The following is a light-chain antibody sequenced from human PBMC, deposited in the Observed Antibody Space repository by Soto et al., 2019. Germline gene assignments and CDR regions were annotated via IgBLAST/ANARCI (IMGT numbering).Light chain of an antibody. CDR1: QAISSY. CDR3: QQFNDYPLT. V-gene: IGKV1-9*01. Sequence: DIQLTQSPSFLSASVGDRVAITCRASQAISSYLAWYQQKPGKPPKLLIYGASTLQSDVPSRFSGSGSGTEFNLTVSSLQAEDSATYYCQQFNDYPLTFGGGTKVDIK. J-gene: IGKJ4*01. CDR2: GAS.